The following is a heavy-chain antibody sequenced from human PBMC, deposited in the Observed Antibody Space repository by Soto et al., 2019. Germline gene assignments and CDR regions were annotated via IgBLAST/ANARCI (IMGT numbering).Heavy chain of an antibody. J-gene: IGHJ2*01. D-gene: IGHD2-8*01. Sequence: QVQLQESGPGLVKPSETLSLTCTVSGGSISSYYWSWIRQPPGKGLEWIGYIYYSGSTNYNPSLKSRVTISVDTSTNQFSLKLSSVTATDTAVYYCLRVKWSTSAYWYFHLWGRGLLVTVSS. CDR1: GGSISSYY. V-gene: IGHV4-59*01. CDR2: IYYSGST. CDR3: LRVKWSTSAYWYFHL.